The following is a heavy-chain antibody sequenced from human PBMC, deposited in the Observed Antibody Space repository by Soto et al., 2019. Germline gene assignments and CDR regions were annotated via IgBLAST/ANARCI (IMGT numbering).Heavy chain of an antibody. CDR3: ARGDYGRHFDY. Sequence: ETLSLTCTVSGGSISSYYWSWIRQPPGKGLEWIGYIYYSGSTNYNPSLKSRVTISVDTSKNQFSLKLSSVTAADTAVYYCARGDYGRHFDYWGQGTLVTVSS. CDR1: GGSISSYY. D-gene: IGHD4-17*01. V-gene: IGHV4-59*01. J-gene: IGHJ4*02. CDR2: IYYSGST.